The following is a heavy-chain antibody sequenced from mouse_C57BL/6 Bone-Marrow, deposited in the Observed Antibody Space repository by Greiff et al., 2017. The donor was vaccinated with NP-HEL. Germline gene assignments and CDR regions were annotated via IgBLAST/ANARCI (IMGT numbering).Heavy chain of an antibody. CDR3: ALSSLDY. V-gene: IGHV14-2*01. Sequence: EVKLVESGAELVKPGASVKLSCTASGFNIKDYYMHWVKQRTEQGLEWIGRIDPEDGETKYDPKFQGKATITADPSSNTAYLQLSSLTSEDTAVYYCALSSLDYWGQGTTPTVSS. CDR2: IDPEDGET. CDR1: GFNIKDYY. D-gene: IGHD6-2*01. J-gene: IGHJ2*01.